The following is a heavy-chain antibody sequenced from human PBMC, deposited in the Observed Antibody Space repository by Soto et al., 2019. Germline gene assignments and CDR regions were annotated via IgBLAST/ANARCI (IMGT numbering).Heavy chain of an antibody. D-gene: IGHD3-22*01. CDR2: ISHDGNTQ. J-gene: IGHJ4*02. CDR1: GFTFSTYG. V-gene: IGHV3-30*18. Sequence: QVQLVESGGGVVQPGRSLRLSCAVSGFTFSTYGMHWVRQTPGKGLEWVARISHDGNTQNYADSVKGRFTISRDNAKNMLFLQTDGLRAEDTALFYCAKDTYYYSTSGYYVFDHWGQGTLVTVSS. CDR3: AKDTYYYSTSGYYVFDH.